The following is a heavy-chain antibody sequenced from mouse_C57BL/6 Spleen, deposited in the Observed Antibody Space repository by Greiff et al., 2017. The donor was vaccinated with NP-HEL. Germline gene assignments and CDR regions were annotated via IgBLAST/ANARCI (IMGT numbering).Heavy chain of an antibody. CDR2: IDPSDSYT. CDR1: GYTFTSYW. V-gene: IGHV1-69*01. Sequence: QVQLKESGAELVMPGASVKLSCKASGYTFTSYWMHWVKQRPGQGLEWIGEIDPSDSYTNYNQKFKGKSTLTVDKSSSTAYMQLSSLTSEDSAVYYCARGINWEGGFLWGQGTTLTVSS. J-gene: IGHJ2*01. CDR3: ARGINWEGGFL. D-gene: IGHD4-1*02.